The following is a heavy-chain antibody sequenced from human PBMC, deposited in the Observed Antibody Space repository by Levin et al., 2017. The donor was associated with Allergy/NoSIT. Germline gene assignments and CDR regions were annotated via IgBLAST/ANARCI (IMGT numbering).Heavy chain of an antibody. V-gene: IGHV3-21*01. Sequence: GGSLRLSCAASGFTFSSYSMNWVRQAPGKGLEWVSSISSSSSYIYYADSVKGRFTISRDNAKNSLYLQMNSLRAEDTAVYYCARDHGVTTVNDYWGQGTLVTVSS. CDR1: GFTFSSYS. J-gene: IGHJ4*02. CDR3: ARDHGVTTVNDY. D-gene: IGHD4-11*01. CDR2: ISSSSSYI.